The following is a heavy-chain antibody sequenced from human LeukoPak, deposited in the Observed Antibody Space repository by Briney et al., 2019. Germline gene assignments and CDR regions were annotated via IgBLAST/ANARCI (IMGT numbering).Heavy chain of an antibody. D-gene: IGHD1-26*01. CDR1: GFTFSSYS. J-gene: IGHJ4*02. CDR2: ISSSSSYI. Sequence: PGGSLRLSCAASGFTFSSYSMNWVRQAPGKGLEWVSSISSSSSYIYYADSVKGRFTISRDNAKNSLYLQMNSLRAEDTAVYYCARERPIGWDVALGGTDYWGQGTLVTVSS. CDR3: ARERPIGWDVALGGTDY. V-gene: IGHV3-21*01.